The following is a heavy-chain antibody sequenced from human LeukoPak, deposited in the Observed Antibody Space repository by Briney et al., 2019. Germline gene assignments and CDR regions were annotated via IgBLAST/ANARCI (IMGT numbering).Heavy chain of an antibody. J-gene: IGHJ4*02. CDR1: GFTFSSYA. V-gene: IGHV3-23*01. CDR3: AKAPYYYDSSGYGN. CDR2: ISGSGGST. Sequence: GGSLRLSCAASGFTFSSYAMSWVRQAPGKGLEWVSAISGSGGSTYYADSVKGRSTISRDNSKNTLYLQMNSLRAEDTAVYYCAKAPYYYDSSGYGNWGQGTLVTVSS. D-gene: IGHD3-22*01.